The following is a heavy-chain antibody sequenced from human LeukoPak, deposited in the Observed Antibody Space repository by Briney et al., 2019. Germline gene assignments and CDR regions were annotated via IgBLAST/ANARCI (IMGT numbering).Heavy chain of an antibody. V-gene: IGHV1-18*01. J-gene: IGHJ4*02. CDR2: ISAYNGNT. Sequence: ASVKVSCKASGYTFTSYAMNWVRQAPGQGLEWMGWISAYNGNTNYAQKLQGRVTMTTDTSTSTAYMELRGLRSDDTAAYYCARAGVTMVRGDSFSVGYWGQGTLVTVSS. CDR3: ARAGVTMVRGDSFSVGY. CDR1: GYTFTSYA. D-gene: IGHD3-10*01.